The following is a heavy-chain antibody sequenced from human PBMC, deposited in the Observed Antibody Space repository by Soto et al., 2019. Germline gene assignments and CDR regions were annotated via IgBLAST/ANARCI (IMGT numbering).Heavy chain of an antibody. J-gene: IGHJ6*02. D-gene: IGHD5-18*01. CDR1: GGSISSGGYY. CDR2: IYYSGST. V-gene: IGHV4-31*03. CDR3: ARGGQLWLLDYYYGMDV. Sequence: SETLSLTCTVSGGSISSGGYYWSWIRQHPGKGLEWIGYIYYSGSTYYKPSLKSRVTISVDTSKNQFSLKLSSVTAADTAVFYFARGGQLWLLDYYYGMDVWGQGTTVTVSS.